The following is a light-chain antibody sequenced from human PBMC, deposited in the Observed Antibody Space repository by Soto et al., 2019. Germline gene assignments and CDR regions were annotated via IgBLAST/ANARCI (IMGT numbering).Light chain of an antibody. CDR1: SSNIGSNT. CDR2: SNN. J-gene: IGLJ3*02. CDR3: AAWDDSLWV. Sequence: QSVLTQPPSASGTPGQRVTISCSGSSSNIGSNTVNWYQQLPGTAPKLLIYSNNQRPSGVPDRFSGSKSGTSASLAISGLQSEDEADYYCAAWDDSLWVLGGGTKVTVL. V-gene: IGLV1-44*01.